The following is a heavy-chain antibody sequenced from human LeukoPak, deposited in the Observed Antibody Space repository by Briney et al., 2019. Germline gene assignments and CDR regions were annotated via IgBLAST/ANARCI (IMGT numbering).Heavy chain of an antibody. CDR2: IYHSGST. CDR1: GASINTYY. D-gene: IGHD3-22*01. Sequence: PSETLSLTCTVSGASINTYYWGWIRQPPGKGLEWIGHIYHSGSTTYNPSLKSRLTMSIDTSNNQFSLRLSSVTAADTAVYYCARTVYYDTWFDPWGQGTLVSVSS. V-gene: IGHV4-59*01. J-gene: IGHJ5*02. CDR3: ARTVYYDTWFDP.